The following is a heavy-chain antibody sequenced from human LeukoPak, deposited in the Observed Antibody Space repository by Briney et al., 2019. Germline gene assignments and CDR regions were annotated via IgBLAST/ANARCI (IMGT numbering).Heavy chain of an antibody. CDR2: ISSSSYI. D-gene: IGHD6-19*01. J-gene: IGHJ5*02. CDR3: ARDKRLGNWFDP. Sequence: GGSLRLSCAASGFTFSSYSMNWVRQAPGKGLEWVSSISSSSYIYYADSVKGRFTIYRDNAKNSLYLQMNSLRAEDTAVYYCARDKRLGNWFDPWGQGTLVTVSS. V-gene: IGHV3-21*01. CDR1: GFTFSSYS.